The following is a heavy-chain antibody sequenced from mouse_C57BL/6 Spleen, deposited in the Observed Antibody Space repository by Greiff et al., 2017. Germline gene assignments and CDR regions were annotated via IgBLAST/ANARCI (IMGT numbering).Heavy chain of an antibody. CDR3: ARQLRPQAWFAY. V-gene: IGHV1-55*01. CDR1: GYTFTSYW. J-gene: IGHJ3*01. CDR2: IYPGSGST. Sequence: QVQLQQPGAELVKPGASVKMSCKASGYTFTSYWITWVKQGPGQGLEWIGDIYPGSGSTNYNEKFKSKATLTVDTSSSIAYMQLSSLTPEDSAFYYCARQLRPQAWFAYWGQGTLVTVSA. D-gene: IGHD3-2*02.